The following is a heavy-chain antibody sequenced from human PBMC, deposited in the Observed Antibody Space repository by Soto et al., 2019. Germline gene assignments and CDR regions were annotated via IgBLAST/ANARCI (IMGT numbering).Heavy chain of an antibody. CDR1: GYTFTSYD. J-gene: IGHJ5*02. CDR3: ARLYYYGSGSFSQFDP. Sequence: QVQLVQSGAEVKTPGASVKVSCKASGYTFTSYDISWVRQAPGQGLEWMGWISGYNGKTNYAQKFQGRVTMTTDTTTTTASMELRSLRSDDTAVYYCARLYYYGSGSFSQFDPWGQGILVTVSS. CDR2: ISGYNGKT. V-gene: IGHV1-18*01. D-gene: IGHD3-10*01.